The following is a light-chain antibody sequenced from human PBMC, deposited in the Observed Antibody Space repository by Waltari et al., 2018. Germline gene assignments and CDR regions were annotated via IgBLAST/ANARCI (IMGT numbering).Light chain of an antibody. Sequence: QSALTQPASVSGSPGQSITTSCTGSGSDLGGSNLVSWYPQHTGKPPKLMIYEVTKRPSGFSIRFAGSKSGNTAALTISGLQAEDEGDYFCCSHAGSETYVVFGGGTKLTVL. CDR1: GSDLGGSNL. V-gene: IGLV2-23*02. J-gene: IGLJ2*01. CDR2: EVT. CDR3: CSHAGSETYVV.